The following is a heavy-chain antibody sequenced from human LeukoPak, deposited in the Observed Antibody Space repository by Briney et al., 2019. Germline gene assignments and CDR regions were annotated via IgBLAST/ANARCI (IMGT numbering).Heavy chain of an antibody. CDR2: MRLYRSVT. J-gene: IGHJ4*02. CDR1: AYTFSRSD. V-gene: IGHV3-7*02. CDR3: FIDGVDG. Sequence: VGSLRLSCAASAYTFSRSDIGWVRQAPGQGLEWVGLMRLYRSVTYYVETLQGRVTMSTDTTTSTLYLHMNNLRAEDTAVYYCFIDGVDGWGQGTLVTVSS. D-gene: IGHD3-3*01.